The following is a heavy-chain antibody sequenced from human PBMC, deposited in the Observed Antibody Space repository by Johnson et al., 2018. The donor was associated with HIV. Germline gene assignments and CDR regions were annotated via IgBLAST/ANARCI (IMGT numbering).Heavy chain of an antibody. CDR1: GFIFTNAW. Sequence: VQLVESGGGLVKPGGSLRLSCAASGFIFTNAWMNWVRQAPGKGLEWVAVIYSGGSTYYADSVKGRFTISRDNSKNSLYLQMNSLRAEDTAVYYCARGFHRGGAFDIWGQGTMVTVSS. CDR2: IYSGGST. V-gene: IGHV3-66*01. CDR3: ARGFHRGGAFDI. D-gene: IGHD1-14*01. J-gene: IGHJ3*02.